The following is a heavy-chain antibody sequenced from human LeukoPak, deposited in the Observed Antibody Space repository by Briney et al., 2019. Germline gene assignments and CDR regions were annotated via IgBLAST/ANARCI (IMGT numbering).Heavy chain of an antibody. Sequence: SETLSLTCAVYGGSFSGYYWSWIRQPPGKGLEWIGEINHSGSTNYNPSLKSRVTISVDTSKNQFSLKLSSVTAADTAVYYCARGGAVVVAARYRPSYYYGMGVWGKGTTVTVSS. D-gene: IGHD2-15*01. J-gene: IGHJ6*04. CDR2: INHSGST. V-gene: IGHV4-34*01. CDR1: GGSFSGYY. CDR3: ARGGAVVVAARYRPSYYYGMGV.